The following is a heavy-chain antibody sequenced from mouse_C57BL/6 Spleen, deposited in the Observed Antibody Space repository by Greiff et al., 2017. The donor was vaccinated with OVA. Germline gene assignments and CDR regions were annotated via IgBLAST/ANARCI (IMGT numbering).Heavy chain of an antibody. V-gene: IGHV1-4*01. J-gene: IGHJ3*01. CDR2: INPSSGYT. Sequence: QVQLKQSGAELARPGASVKMSCKASGYTFTSYTMHWVKQRPGQGLEWIGYINPSSGYTKYNQKFKDKATLTADKSSSTAYMQLSSLTSEDSAVYYCARGGGFQFAYWGQGTLVTVSA. CDR3: ARGGGFQFAY. CDR1: GYTFTSYT.